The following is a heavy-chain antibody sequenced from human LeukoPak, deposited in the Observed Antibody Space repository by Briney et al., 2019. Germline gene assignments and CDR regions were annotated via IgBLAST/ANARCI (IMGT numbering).Heavy chain of an antibody. CDR2: IYYSGST. V-gene: IGHV4-39*07. CDR1: GGSISSSSYY. J-gene: IGHJ6*04. D-gene: IGHD7-27*01. CDR3: AREVLGPLDV. Sequence: PSETLSLTCTVSGGSISSSSYYWGWVRQPPGKGLEWIGSIYYSGSTYYNPSLKSRVTISVDTSKSQFSLKLSSVTAADTAVYYCAREVLGPLDVWGKGTTVTVSS.